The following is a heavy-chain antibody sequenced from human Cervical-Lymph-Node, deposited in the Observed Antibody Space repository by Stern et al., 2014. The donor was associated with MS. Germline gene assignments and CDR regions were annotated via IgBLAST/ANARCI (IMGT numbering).Heavy chain of an antibody. D-gene: IGHD1-26*01. CDR1: GFAFSRHG. CDR3: AKLSGSPFDY. CDR2: IWYDGTNE. J-gene: IGHJ4*02. Sequence: MQLVESGGGVVQPGKSLRLSCTASGFAFSRHGMHWVRQVPGKGLEWVAVIWYDGTNEKYEDSVKGRFTISRDNSKNSLYLEMNSLRVEDTAVYYCAKLSGSPFDYWGQGTLVTVSS. V-gene: IGHV3-33*03.